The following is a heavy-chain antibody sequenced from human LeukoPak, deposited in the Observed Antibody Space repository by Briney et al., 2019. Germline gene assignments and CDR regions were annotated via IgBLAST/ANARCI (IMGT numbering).Heavy chain of an antibody. V-gene: IGHV6-1*01. Sequence: SQTLSLACAISGDSVSSNSAAWNWIRQSPSRGLEWLGRTYYRSKWYNDYAVSVKGRIAINPDTSKNQFSLQLNSVTPEDTAVYYCARAKGRSPLFDYWGQGTLVTVSS. J-gene: IGHJ4*02. CDR3: ARAKGRSPLFDY. CDR1: GDSVSSNSAA. D-gene: IGHD6-13*01. CDR2: TYYRSKWYN.